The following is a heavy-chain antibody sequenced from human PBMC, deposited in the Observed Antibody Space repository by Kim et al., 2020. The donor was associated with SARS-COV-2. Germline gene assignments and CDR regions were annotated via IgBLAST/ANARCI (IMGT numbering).Heavy chain of an antibody. Sequence: SETLSLTCTVSGGSISISSYYWGWIRQPPGKGLEWIGSIYYSGSTYYNPSLKSRFTISVDTSKNQFSLKLSPVTAADTAVYYCARRGAGKVVCSSTSCFPLSYYYGMDVWGQGTTVTVSS. CDR3: ARRGAGKVVCSSTSCFPLSYYYGMDV. CDR1: GGSISISSYY. V-gene: IGHV4-39*01. D-gene: IGHD2-2*01. CDR2: IYYSGST. J-gene: IGHJ6*02.